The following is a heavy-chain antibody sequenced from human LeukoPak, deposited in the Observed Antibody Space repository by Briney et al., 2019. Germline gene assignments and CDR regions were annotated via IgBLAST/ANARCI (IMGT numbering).Heavy chain of an antibody. V-gene: IGHV4-34*01. CDR1: GGSFSGYY. D-gene: IGHD7-27*01. J-gene: IGHJ4*02. CDR3: ARAPNWGTNY. Sequence: SETLSLTCAVYGGSFSGYYCSWIRQPPGKGLGWIGEINHSGSTNYNPSLKSRVTISVDTSKNQFSLKLSSVTAADTAVYYCARAPNWGTNYWGQGTLVTVSS. CDR2: INHSGST.